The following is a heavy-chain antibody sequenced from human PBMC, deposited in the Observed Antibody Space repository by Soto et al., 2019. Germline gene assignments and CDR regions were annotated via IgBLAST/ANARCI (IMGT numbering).Heavy chain of an antibody. CDR2: ISGSGGST. CDR1: GFTFSSYA. J-gene: IGHJ4*02. CDR3: AKDRSSGPSTSTSDY. Sequence: GGSLRLSCAASGFTFSSYAMSWVRQAPGKGLEWVSAISGSGGSTYYADSVKGRFTISRDNSXXXXYXXXNSLRAEDTAVYYCAKDRSSGPSTSTSDYWGQGTLVTVSS. D-gene: IGHD6-25*01. V-gene: IGHV3-23*01.